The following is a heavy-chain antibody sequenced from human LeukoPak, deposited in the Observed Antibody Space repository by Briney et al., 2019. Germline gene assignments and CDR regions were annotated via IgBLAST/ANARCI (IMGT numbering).Heavy chain of an antibody. D-gene: IGHD3-22*01. J-gene: IGHJ4*02. CDR2: INPKSGGT. CDR3: ARELYDSSGYPTTPDY. V-gene: IGHV1-2*02. CDR1: GYTFTGYY. Sequence: GASVKVSCKASGYTFTGYYIHWVRQAPGQGLEWMGWINPKSGGTNYAQKFQGRVTMTRDTSISTAYMELSRLRSDDTAVYYCARELYDSSGYPTTPDYWGQGTLVTVSS.